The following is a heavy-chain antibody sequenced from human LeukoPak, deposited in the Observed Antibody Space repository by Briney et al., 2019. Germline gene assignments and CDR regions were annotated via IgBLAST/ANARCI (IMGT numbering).Heavy chain of an antibody. CDR2: IYYGGTT. CDR3: ARDRYGSTWPDAFDM. CDR1: GGSISGYY. D-gene: IGHD6-13*01. V-gene: IGHV4-4*07. Sequence: PSETQSLTCTVSGGSISGYYWSWIRQPAGKGLEWIGRIYYGGTTNYNPSLQSRFTMSVDTSKNQLSLKLSSVTAADTAVYYCARDRYGSTWPDAFDMWGQGTMVTVSS. J-gene: IGHJ3*02.